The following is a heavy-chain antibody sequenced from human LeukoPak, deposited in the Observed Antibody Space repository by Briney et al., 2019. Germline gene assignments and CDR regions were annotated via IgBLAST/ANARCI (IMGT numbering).Heavy chain of an antibody. Sequence: GGSLRLSCAASGFTFDDYGMSWVRQAPGKGLEWVSGINWNGGSTGYADSVKGRFTISRDNAKNSLYLQMNSLRAEDTALYYCARAGVGVPLYYYYYMDVWGKGTTVTVSS. CDR3: ARAGVGVPLYYYYYMDV. D-gene: IGHD2-2*01. CDR2: INWNGGST. J-gene: IGHJ6*03. V-gene: IGHV3-20*04. CDR1: GFTFDDYG.